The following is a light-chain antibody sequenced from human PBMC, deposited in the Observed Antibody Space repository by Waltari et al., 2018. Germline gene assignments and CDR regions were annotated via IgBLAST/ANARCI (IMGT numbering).Light chain of an antibody. CDR1: QALGVN. Sequence: DIQVTQSPSSVSASVGDRVTITCRAGQALGVNLAWFQQNPGTAPKSLIYDASKLQSGVPSKFAGSGSGTDFTLTITNLQPEDFATYYCQQYFNFPLTFGGGTKVEIK. CDR2: DAS. CDR3: QQYFNFPLT. J-gene: IGKJ4*01. V-gene: IGKV1-16*02.